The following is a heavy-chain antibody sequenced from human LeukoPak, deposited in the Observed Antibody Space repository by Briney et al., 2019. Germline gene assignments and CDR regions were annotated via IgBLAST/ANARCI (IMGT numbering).Heavy chain of an antibody. D-gene: IGHD3-10*01. J-gene: IGHJ5*02. CDR2: ISGSGGST. CDR1: GFTFSSYG. V-gene: IGHV3-23*01. Sequence: GGSLRLSCAASGFTFSSYGMSWVRQAPGKGLEWVSAISGSGGSTYYADSVKGRFTISRDNSKNTLYLQMNSLRAEDTAVYYCAKDRITMVRGVRTWFDPWSQGTLVTVSS. CDR3: AKDRITMVRGVRTWFDP.